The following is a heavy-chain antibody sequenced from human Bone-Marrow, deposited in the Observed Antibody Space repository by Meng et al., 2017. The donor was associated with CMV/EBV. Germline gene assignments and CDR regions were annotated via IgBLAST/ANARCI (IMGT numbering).Heavy chain of an antibody. CDR2: ISYDGSTK. CDR1: GFTFSSYA. V-gene: IGHV3-30*04. J-gene: IGHJ3*02. CDR3: ARVGNEYQLLFSAFDI. D-gene: IGHD2-2*01. Sequence: GESLKISCSASGFTFSSYAMHWVRQAPGKGLEWVAVISYDGSTKYYADSVKGRFTISRDNSKNTLYLQMNSLRAEDTAVYYCARVGNEYQLLFSAFDIWGQGTMVTVSS.